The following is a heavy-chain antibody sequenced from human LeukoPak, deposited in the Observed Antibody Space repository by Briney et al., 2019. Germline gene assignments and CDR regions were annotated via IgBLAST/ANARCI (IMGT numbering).Heavy chain of an antibody. D-gene: IGHD3-22*01. Sequence: PSETLSLTCAVYGGSFSGYYWSWIRQPPGKGLEWIGEINHSGSTNYNPSLKSRVTISVDTSKNQFSLKLSSVTAADTAVYYCASALSASGYYYWGQGTLVTVSS. V-gene: IGHV4-34*01. CDR3: ASALSASGYYY. CDR2: INHSGST. CDR1: GGSFSGYY. J-gene: IGHJ4*02.